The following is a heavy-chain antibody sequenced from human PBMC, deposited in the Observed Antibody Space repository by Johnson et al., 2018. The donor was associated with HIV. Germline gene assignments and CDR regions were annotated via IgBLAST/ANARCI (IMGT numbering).Heavy chain of an antibody. CDR2: ISYDGSNK. D-gene: IGHD6-6*01. J-gene: IGHJ3*02. V-gene: IGHV3-30*18. CDR3: AKRVPSKQLVDAFDI. Sequence: QVQLVESGGGAVQPGRSLRLSCAASGFTFSSYGMHWVRQAPGKGLEWVAVISYDGSNKYYADSVKGRFTISRDNSKNTLYLQMNSLRAEDTAVYYCAKRVPSKQLVDAFDIWGQGTMVTVSS. CDR1: GFTFSSYG.